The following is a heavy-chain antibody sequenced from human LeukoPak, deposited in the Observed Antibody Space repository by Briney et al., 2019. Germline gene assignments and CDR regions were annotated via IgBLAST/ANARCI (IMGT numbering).Heavy chain of an antibody. D-gene: IGHD2-2*01. V-gene: IGHV3-23*01. CDR1: GFTFNSYA. CDR2: ISARGGTT. Sequence: GGSLRLSCAASGFTFNSYAMSWVRQAPGKGLEWVSAISARGGTTYYADSMKGRFTISRDNSKNTLYLQMNSLRAEDTAVYYCAKDLGGVPATIFVWGQGTLVTVSS. J-gene: IGHJ4*02. CDR3: AKDLGGVPATIFV.